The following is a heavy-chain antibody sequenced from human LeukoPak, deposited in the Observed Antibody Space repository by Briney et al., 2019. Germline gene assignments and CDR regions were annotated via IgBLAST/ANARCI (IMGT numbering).Heavy chain of an antibody. V-gene: IGHV1-69*05. Sequence: ASVKVSCKASGGTFSSYAISWVRQAPGQGLEWMGGIIPILGTANYAQKFQGRVTITTDESTSTAYMELSRLRSEDTAVYYCARELTGTTHRSYNWFDPWGQGTLVTVSS. J-gene: IGHJ5*02. CDR2: IIPILGTA. CDR3: ARELTGTTHRSYNWFDP. D-gene: IGHD1-7*01. CDR1: GGTFSSYA.